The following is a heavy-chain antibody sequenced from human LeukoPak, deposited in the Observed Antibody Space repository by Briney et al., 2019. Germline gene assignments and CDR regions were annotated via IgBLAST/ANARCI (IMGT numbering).Heavy chain of an antibody. CDR2: INPNSGST. D-gene: IGHD4-17*01. J-gene: IGHJ4*02. Sequence: ASVKVSCKASGYSFIVYYIHWVRQAPGQGLEWMGWINPNSGSTNYAQRFLGRVTMTRDTSITTAYMELSRLRSDDTAVYYCASLYGDYVASDYWGQGTLVTVSS. V-gene: IGHV1-2*02. CDR3: ASLYGDYVASDY. CDR1: GYSFIVYY.